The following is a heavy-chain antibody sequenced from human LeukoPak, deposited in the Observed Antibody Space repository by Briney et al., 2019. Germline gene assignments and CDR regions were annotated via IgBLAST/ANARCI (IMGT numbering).Heavy chain of an antibody. CDR1: AVSISSSSYY. V-gene: IGHV4-39*07. Sequence: SETLSLTCTVSAVSISSSSYYWGWIRQPPGKGLEWIGSIYYSGSTYYNPSIKSRVTISVDTSTNQVSLKLSSVTAANTAAYYCARGAAAAIWFDPWGQGTLVTVSS. J-gene: IGHJ5*02. CDR3: ARGAAAAIWFDP. CDR2: IYYSGST. D-gene: IGHD2-2*01.